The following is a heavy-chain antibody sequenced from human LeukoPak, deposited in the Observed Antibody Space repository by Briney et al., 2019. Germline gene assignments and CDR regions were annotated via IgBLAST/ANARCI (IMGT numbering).Heavy chain of an antibody. D-gene: IGHD3-22*01. CDR3: AKDGVTMIVVAGDAFDI. J-gene: IGHJ3*02. CDR2: ISGRGGSA. V-gene: IGHV3-23*01. Sequence: GSLRLSCVASGFAFRAHAMSWVRQAPGKGLEWVSVISGRGGSAHYADSVKGRFTISRDNSKNTLYLQMNSLRAEDTAVYYCAKDGVTMIVVAGDAFDIWGQGTMVTVSS. CDR1: GFAFRAHA.